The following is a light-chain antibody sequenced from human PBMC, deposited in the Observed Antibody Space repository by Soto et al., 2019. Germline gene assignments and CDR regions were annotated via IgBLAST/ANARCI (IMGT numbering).Light chain of an antibody. Sequence: QSVLTQPASVSGSPGQSITISCTGTSSDVGTYNYVSWYQQHPGKAPKLMIYDVSYRPSGVSDRFSGSKSGNTASLTISGLQAEEEADYYGSSYTSSSTSVVFGGGTTHTVL. V-gene: IGLV2-14*01. J-gene: IGLJ2*01. CDR1: SSDVGTYNY. CDR2: DVS. CDR3: SSYTSSSTSVV.